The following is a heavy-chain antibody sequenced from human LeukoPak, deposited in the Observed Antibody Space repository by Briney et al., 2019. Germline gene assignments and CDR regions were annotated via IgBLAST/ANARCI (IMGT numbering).Heavy chain of an antibody. V-gene: IGHV1-2*02. Sequence: ASVKVSCKASGYTFNGDYMHWVRQAPGQGLEWMGWINPNSGGTNYAQKFQGRVTMTRDTSISTAYMELSRLRSDDTAVYYCARGDYYYYYMDVWGKGTTVTVSS. J-gene: IGHJ6*03. CDR2: INPNSGGT. CDR1: GYTFNGDY. CDR3: ARGDYYYYYMDV.